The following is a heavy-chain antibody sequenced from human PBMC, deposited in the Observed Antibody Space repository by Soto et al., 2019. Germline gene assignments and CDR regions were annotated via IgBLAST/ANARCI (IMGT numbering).Heavy chain of an antibody. CDR3: ASGANYYDSSGYYYY. D-gene: IGHD3-22*01. V-gene: IGHV5-51*01. CDR2: IYPGDSDT. CDR1: GYSFTIYW. J-gene: IGHJ4*02. Sequence: GESLKISCNGSGYSFTIYWIGWVRQMPGKGLEWMGIIYPGDSDTRYSPSFQGQVTISADKSISTAYLQWSSLKASDTAMYYCASGANYYDSSGYYYYWGQGTLVTVSS.